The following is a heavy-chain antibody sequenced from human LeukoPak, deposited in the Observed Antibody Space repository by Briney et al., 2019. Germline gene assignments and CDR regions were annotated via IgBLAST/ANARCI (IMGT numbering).Heavy chain of an antibody. Sequence: GGSLRLSCAASGFTFTSYSMSWVRQAPGKGLEWVSGTSDRGDYTYYADSVKGRFTISRDSSKNTLFLQMDSLRAEDTALYFCARKAQYNGHYPLDYWGQGTLVTVSS. V-gene: IGHV3-23*01. CDR2: TSDRGDYT. CDR1: GFTFTSYS. D-gene: IGHD1-7*01. J-gene: IGHJ4*02. CDR3: ARKAQYNGHYPLDY.